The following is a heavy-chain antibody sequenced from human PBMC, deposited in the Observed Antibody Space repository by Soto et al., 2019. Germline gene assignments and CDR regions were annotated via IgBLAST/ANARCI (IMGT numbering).Heavy chain of an antibody. D-gene: IGHD3-22*01. V-gene: IGHV1-3*01. J-gene: IGHJ4*02. Sequence: ASVKVSCKASGYTFTSSGISWVRQAPGQRLEWMGWINAGNGNTKYSQKFQGRVATTRDTSASTAYMELSSLRSEDTAVYYCASGSSGYYYFDYWGQGTLVTVSS. CDR2: INAGNGNT. CDR3: ASGSSGYYYFDY. CDR1: GYTFTSSG.